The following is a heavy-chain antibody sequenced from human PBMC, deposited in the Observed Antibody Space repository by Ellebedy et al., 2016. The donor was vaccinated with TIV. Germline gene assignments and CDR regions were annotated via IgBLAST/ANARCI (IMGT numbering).Heavy chain of an antibody. V-gene: IGHV3-7*01. CDR3: AIDKGWEVAGPTRFDC. J-gene: IGHJ4*02. D-gene: IGHD6-19*01. CDR1: GFTFSSKW. CDR2: IKQDGSER. Sequence: PGGSLRLSCAASGFTFSSKWIRWVRQAPGQGLEWVASIKQDGSERPYVDAVKGRFTISRDNAKNSLYLQISSLRAEETAVYYCAIDKGWEVAGPTRFDCWGQGTLVTVSS.